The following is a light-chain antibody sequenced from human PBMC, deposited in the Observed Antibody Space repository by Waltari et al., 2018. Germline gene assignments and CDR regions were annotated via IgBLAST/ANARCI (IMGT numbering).Light chain of an antibody. J-gene: IGLJ3*02. CDR2: DGS. V-gene: IGLV2-11*01. CDR3: CSYAGSYTKV. CDR1: SRDVGGYNY. Sequence: QSALTQPRSVSGSPGQPLTISCTGTSRDVGGYNYVSWYQQHPGKAPKLMMYDGSKRPAGVPDRFSGSKSGNTASVTISGLQAEDEADYYGCSYAGSYTKVFGGGTKLTVL.